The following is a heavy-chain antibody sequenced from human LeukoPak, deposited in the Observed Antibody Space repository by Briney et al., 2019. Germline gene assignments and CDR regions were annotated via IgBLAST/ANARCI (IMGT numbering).Heavy chain of an antibody. J-gene: IGHJ4*02. CDR2: ISYDGSNK. D-gene: IGHD3-10*01. CDR1: GFTFSSYA. Sequence: KTGGSLRLSCAASGFTFSSYAMHWVRQAPGKGLEWVAVISYDGSNKYYADSVKGRFTISRDNSKNTLYLQMNSLRAEDTAVYYCARKGLTPGITMVRGVLDYWGQGTLVTVSS. CDR3: ARKGLTPGITMVRGVLDY. V-gene: IGHV3-30*04.